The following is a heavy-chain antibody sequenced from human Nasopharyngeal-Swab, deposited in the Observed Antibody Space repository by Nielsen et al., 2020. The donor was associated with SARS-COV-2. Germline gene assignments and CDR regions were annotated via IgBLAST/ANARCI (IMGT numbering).Heavy chain of an antibody. CDR2: ISGSGGST. V-gene: IGHV3-23*01. J-gene: IGHJ4*02. D-gene: IGHD1-26*01. CDR3: AKDRRAWELQKGVDY. Sequence: WIRQPPGKGLEWVSAISGSGGSTYYADSAKGRFTISRDNSKNTLYLQMNSLRAEDTAVYYYAKDRRAWELQKGVDYWGQGTLVTVSS.